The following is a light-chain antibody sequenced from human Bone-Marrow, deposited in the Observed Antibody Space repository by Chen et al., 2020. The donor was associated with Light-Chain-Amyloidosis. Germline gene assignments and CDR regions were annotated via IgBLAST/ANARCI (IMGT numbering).Light chain of an antibody. CDR2: DDS. CDR3: QVWDRSSDRPV. J-gene: IGLJ3*02. V-gene: IGLV3-21*02. CDR1: NIGSTS. Sequence: SYVLTLPSSVSVAPGQTATIACGGNNIGSTSVHWYQQTPGQAPLLVVYDDSDRPSGIPARLSGSNSGNTATLTISRVEAGDEADYYCQVWDRSSDRPVFGGGTKLTVL.